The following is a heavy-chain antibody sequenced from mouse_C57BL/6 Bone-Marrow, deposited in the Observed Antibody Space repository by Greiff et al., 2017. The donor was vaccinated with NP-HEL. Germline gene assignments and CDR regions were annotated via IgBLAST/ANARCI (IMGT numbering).Heavy chain of an antibody. J-gene: IGHJ2*01. Sequence: EVQLQESGPGLVKPSQSLSLTCSVTGYSITSGYYWNWIRQFPGNKLEWMGYISYDGSNNYNPSLKNRISITRDTSKNQFFLKLNSVTTEDTATYYCASLYYDYFDYWGQGTTLTVSS. CDR1: GYSITSGYY. D-gene: IGHD2-4*01. V-gene: IGHV3-6*01. CDR3: ASLYYDYFDY. CDR2: ISYDGSN.